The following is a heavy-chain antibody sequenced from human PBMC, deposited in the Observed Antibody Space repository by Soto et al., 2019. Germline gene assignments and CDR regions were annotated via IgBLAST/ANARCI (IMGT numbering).Heavy chain of an antibody. CDR1: GFTINRND. D-gene: IGHD3-3*01. J-gene: IGHJ6*02. Sequence: VQLVESGGGLIQPGESLRLSCAAFGFTINRNDMYWVRQAPGKGLEWVAVMSFDGNHQHYADSVKGRFTISRDNSKNTLSLEMNSLRRDDTAVYYCASCERFPRVGVDYYALDVWGQGTTVIVSS. V-gene: IGHV3-30*03. CDR3: ASCERFPRVGVDYYALDV. CDR2: MSFDGNHQ.